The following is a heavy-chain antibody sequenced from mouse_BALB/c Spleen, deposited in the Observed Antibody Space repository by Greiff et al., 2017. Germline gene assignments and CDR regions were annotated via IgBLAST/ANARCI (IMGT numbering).Heavy chain of an antibody. CDR2: IRSKSNNYAT. V-gene: IGHV10-1*02. CDR1: GFTFNTYA. D-gene: IGHD4-1*01. J-gene: IGHJ3*01. CDR3: GRRGTETWFAY. Sequence: EVQVVESGGGLVQPKGSLKLSCAASGFTFNTYAMNWVRQAPGKGLEWVARIRSKSNNYATYYADSVKDRFTISRDDSQSMLYLQMNNLKTEDTAMYYCGRRGTETWFAYWGQGTLVTVSA.